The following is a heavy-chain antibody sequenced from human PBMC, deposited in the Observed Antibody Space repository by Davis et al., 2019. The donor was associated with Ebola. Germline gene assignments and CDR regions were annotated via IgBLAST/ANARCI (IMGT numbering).Heavy chain of an antibody. CDR2: INAGNGNT. J-gene: IGHJ4*02. D-gene: IGHD6-13*01. V-gene: IGHV1-3*01. CDR3: ARDGGRGSAAAGTCLDY. Sequence: ASVKVSCKASGYTFTSYAMNWVRQAPGQRLEWMGWINAGNGNTKYSQKFQGRVTITRDTSASTAYMELSSLRSEDTAVYYCARDGGRGSAAAGTCLDYWGQGSLVTVSS. CDR1: GYTFTSYA.